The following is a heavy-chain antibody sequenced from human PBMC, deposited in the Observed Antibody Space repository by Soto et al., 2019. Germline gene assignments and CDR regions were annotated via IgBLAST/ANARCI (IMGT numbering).Heavy chain of an antibody. V-gene: IGHV4-30-4*01. CDR1: GGSISSGDYY. CDR2: IYYSGST. D-gene: IGHD2-8*02. CDR3: ARVGGVTGLAFDV. Sequence: SETLSLTCTVSGGSISSGDYYWSWIRQPPGKGLEWIGYIYYSGSTYYNPSLKSRVTISVDTSKNQFPLKLSSVTAADTAVYYCARVGGVTGLAFDVWGQGTMVTVSS. J-gene: IGHJ3*01.